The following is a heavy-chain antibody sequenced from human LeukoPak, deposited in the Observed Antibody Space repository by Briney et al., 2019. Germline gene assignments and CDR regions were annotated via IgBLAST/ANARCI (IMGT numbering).Heavy chain of an antibody. Sequence: SETLSLTCAVYGGSFSGYYWSWIRQPPGKGLEWIGEINHSGSTNYNPSLKSRVTISVGTSKNQFSLKLSSVTAADTAVYYCARAPLWDIVVVPAAIDAFDIWGQGTMVTVSS. D-gene: IGHD2-2*01. V-gene: IGHV4-34*01. CDR2: INHSGST. CDR3: ARAPLWDIVVVPAAIDAFDI. J-gene: IGHJ3*02. CDR1: GGSFSGYY.